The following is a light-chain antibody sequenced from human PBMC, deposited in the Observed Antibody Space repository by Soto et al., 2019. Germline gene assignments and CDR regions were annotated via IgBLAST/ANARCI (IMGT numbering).Light chain of an antibody. V-gene: IGKV3D-15*01. CDR1: QSVSSN. Sequence: EIVMTQSPATLSVSPGERATLSCRASQSVSSNLAWYQQKPGQAPRLLIYGASTRATGIPARFSGSGSGKELTITISSLQSEDFAVYYCQQYARAPFSLGHRTKVDIK. CDR3: QQYARAPFS. CDR2: GAS. J-gene: IGKJ3*01.